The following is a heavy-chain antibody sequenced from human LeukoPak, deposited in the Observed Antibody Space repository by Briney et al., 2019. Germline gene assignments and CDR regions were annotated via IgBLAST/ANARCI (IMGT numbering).Heavy chain of an antibody. CDR1: GFTFEDYA. CDR2: ISWDGGST. D-gene: IGHD3-10*01. CDR3: AKGSRGSGSADFDY. V-gene: IGHV3-43D*03. Sequence: GGSLRLSCAASGFTFEDYAMHWVRQAPGKGLEWVSLISWDGGSTYYADSVKGRFTISRDNSKNSLYLQMNSLRAEDTALYYCAKGSRGSGSADFDYWGQGTLVTVSS. J-gene: IGHJ4*02.